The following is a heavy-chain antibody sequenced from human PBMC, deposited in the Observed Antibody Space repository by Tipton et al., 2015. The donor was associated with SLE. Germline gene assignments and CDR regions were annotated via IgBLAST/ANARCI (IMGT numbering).Heavy chain of an antibody. V-gene: IGHV4-39*07. Sequence: TLSLTCTVSGGSFNSSPYYWGRNRQPPGKGLEWLGTIYYSGSTYYNPSLKSRVTISVHTSKYQFSLRLNSVTASDTAVYYCARYFLGDTTAYCGQGTLVTVSS. J-gene: IGHJ1*01. CDR2: IYYSGST. D-gene: IGHD3-16*01. CDR1: GGSFNSSPYY. CDR3: ARYFLGDTTAY.